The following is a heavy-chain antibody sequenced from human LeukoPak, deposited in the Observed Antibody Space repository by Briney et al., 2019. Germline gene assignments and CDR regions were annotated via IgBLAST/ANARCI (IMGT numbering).Heavy chain of an antibody. CDR2: IHYRGST. Sequence: SETLSLTCTVSGGSNRSSNYYWGWIRQPPGKGLEWIGSIHYRGSTYYNTSLKSRVTISVDTSKNQFSLKLSSVTAADTAVYYCARNYCSGGSCYSNFDYWGQGTLVTVSS. V-gene: IGHV4-39*01. J-gene: IGHJ4*02. CDR1: GGSNRSSNYY. D-gene: IGHD2-15*01. CDR3: ARNYCSGGSCYSNFDY.